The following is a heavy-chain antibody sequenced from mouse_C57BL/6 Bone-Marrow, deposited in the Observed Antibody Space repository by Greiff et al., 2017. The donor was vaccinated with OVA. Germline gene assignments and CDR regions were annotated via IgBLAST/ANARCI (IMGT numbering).Heavy chain of an antibody. CDR1: GFNFTNSC. V-gene: IGHV14-3*01. CDR2: IDPGNGNT. Sequence: EVKLLQSVAELVRPGASVKLSCKASGFNFTNSCIHWVKQRPEQGLEWIGRIDPGNGNTKYDAKFQGKATITADTSSNTAYLQLSSLTSEDTAIYYCASWDGDYWGQGTTLTVSS. J-gene: IGHJ2*01. CDR3: ASWDGDY. D-gene: IGHD4-1*01.